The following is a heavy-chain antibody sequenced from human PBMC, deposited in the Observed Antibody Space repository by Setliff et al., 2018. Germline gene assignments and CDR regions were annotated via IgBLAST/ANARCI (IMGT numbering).Heavy chain of an antibody. V-gene: IGHV4-59*08. Sequence: PSETLSLTCTVSGGSISSYYWSWIRQPPGKGLEWIGYIYYSGSTNYNPSLKSRVTISVDTSKNQFSLKLSSVTAADTAVYYCARVGPEMATIKGAFDIWGQGTMVTVSS. CDR1: GGSISSYY. D-gene: IGHD5-12*01. J-gene: IGHJ3*02. CDR3: ARVGPEMATIKGAFDI. CDR2: IYYSGST.